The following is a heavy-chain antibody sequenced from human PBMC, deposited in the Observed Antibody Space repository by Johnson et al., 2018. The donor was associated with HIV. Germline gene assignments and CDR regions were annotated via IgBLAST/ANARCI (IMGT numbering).Heavy chain of an antibody. J-gene: IGHJ3*02. Sequence: MLLVESGGGLVQPGGSLRLSCAASEFTVSANYMSWVRQAPGKGLEWVSVTYSGGSTYYADSVKGRFTISRDNSKNTLYLQMNSLRAEDTAVYYCARATTPHDAFDIWGQGTMVTVSS. CDR2: TYSGGST. CDR1: EFTVSANY. D-gene: IGHD1-1*01. CDR3: ARATTPHDAFDI. V-gene: IGHV3-66*01.